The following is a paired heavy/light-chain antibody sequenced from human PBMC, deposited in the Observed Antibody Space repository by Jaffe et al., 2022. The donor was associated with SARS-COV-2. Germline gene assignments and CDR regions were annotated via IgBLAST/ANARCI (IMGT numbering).Light chain of an antibody. CDR2: AAS. CDR3: QQSYSTFT. V-gene: IGKV1-39*01. J-gene: IGKJ5*01. Sequence: DIQMTQSPSSLSASVGDRVTITCRASQSISSYLNWYQQKPGKAPKLLIYAASSLQSGVPSRFSGSGSGTDFTLTISSLQPEDFATYYCQQSYSTFTFGQGTRLEIK. CDR1: QSISSY.
Heavy chain of an antibody. CDR2: IYHSGST. V-gene: IGHV4-30-2*01. CDR1: GGSISSGGYS. J-gene: IGHJ3*02. CDR3: ATATRYYYDSSGSVGAFDI. D-gene: IGHD3-22*01. Sequence: QLQLQESGSGLVKPSQTLSLTCAVSGGSISSGGYSWSWIRQPPGKGLEWIGYIYHSGSTYYNPSLKSRVTISVDRSKNQFSLKLSSVTAADTAVYYCATATRYYYDSSGSVGAFDIWGQGTMVTVSS.